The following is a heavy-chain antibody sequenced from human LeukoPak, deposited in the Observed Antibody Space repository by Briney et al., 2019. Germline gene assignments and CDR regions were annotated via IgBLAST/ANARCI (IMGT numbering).Heavy chain of an antibody. D-gene: IGHD6-13*01. V-gene: IGHV4-39*07. J-gene: IGHJ6*02. CDR3: ARGSGSSWYAYYYYGMDV. CDR2: IYYSGST. CDR1: GGSISSSSYY. Sequence: SETLSLTCTVSGGSISSSSYYWGCIRQPPGKGLEWIGSIYYSGSTYYNPSLKSRVTISVDTSKNQFSLKLSSVTAADTAVYYCARGSGSSWYAYYYYGMDVWGQGTTVTVSS.